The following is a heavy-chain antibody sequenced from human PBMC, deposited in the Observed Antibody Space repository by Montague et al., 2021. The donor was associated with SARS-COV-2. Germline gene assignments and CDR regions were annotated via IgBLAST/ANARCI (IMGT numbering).Heavy chain of an antibody. J-gene: IGHJ4*02. CDR2: IYSNGVT. CDR3: ARGVMTSVAGFDS. D-gene: IGHD4-23*01. V-gene: IGHV4-30-4*01. CDR1: GVGITSGEYF. Sequence: TRSLTCQVSGVGITSGEYFWTWIRQPPGKGPEWIGNIYSNGVTYHNPSLNSRPTMSTDTSTNQLSLTLTSVTAADTAVYYCARGVMTSVAGFDSWGQGTLVAVSS.